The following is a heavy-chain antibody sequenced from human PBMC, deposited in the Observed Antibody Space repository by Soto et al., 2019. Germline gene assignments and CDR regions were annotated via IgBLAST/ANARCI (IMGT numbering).Heavy chain of an antibody. V-gene: IGHV3-23*01. CDR1: GFTFSSYA. CDR2: ISGSGGST. J-gene: IGHJ4*02. D-gene: IGHD3-9*01. Sequence: GESLKISCAASGFTFSSYAMSWVRQAPGKGLEWVSAISGSGGSTYYADSVKGRFTISRDNSKNTLYLQMNSLRAEDTAVYYCAKDPYYDILTGYYDYWGQGTLVTVSS. CDR3: AKDPYYDILTGYYDY.